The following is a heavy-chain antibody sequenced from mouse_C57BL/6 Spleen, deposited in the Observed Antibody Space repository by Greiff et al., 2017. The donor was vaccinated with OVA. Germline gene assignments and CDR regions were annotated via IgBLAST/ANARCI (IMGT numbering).Heavy chain of an antibody. CDR3: ARSGTVPFDY. CDR2: INPSSGYT. J-gene: IGHJ2*01. Sequence: QVQLQQSGAELARPGASVKMSCKASGYTFTSYTMHWVKQRPGQGLEWIGYINPSSGYTKYNQKFKDKATLTAEKSSSTAYMQLSSLTSEDSAVYYGARSGTVPFDYWGQGTTLTVSS. V-gene: IGHV1-4*01. D-gene: IGHD3-3*01. CDR1: GYTFTSYT.